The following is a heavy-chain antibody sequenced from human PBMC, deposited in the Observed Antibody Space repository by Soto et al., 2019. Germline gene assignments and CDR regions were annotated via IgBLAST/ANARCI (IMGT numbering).Heavy chain of an antibody. CDR1: GGSISSSSYY. CDR2: IFYSGST. J-gene: IGHJ5*02. Sequence: SETLSLTCTVSGGSISSSSYYWGWIRQPPGKGLEWIGSIFYSGSTYDNPSLKSRVTVSVDTSKNQFSLKLSSVTAADTAVYYCARHFRRYCSSTSCYDWFDPWGQGTLVTVSS. D-gene: IGHD2-2*01. V-gene: IGHV4-39*01. CDR3: ARHFRRYCSSTSCYDWFDP.